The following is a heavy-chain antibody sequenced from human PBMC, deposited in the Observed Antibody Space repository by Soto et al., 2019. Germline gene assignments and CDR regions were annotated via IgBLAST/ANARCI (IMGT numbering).Heavy chain of an antibody. V-gene: IGHV2-5*02. J-gene: IGHJ4*02. D-gene: IGHD5-18*01. CDR2: IYWDNDK. Sequence: QITLKESGPTLMKPTQTLTLTCTFSGFSLSTSGVGVGWIRQPPGKALEWLALIYWDNDKRYSPSLKTRLTITKDTSKKQVVHPITNMDPVDTATYYCAHSIRTAMGRGGFDYWGQVTLVTLSS. CDR3: AHSIRTAMGRGGFDY. CDR1: GFSLSTSGVG.